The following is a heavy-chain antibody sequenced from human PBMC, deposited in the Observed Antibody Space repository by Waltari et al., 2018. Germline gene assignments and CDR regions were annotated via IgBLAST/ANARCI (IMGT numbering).Heavy chain of an antibody. CDR2: INHAGSF. J-gene: IGHJ5*01. Sequence: QVQLEQWGAGLFKPSETLSLTCPVSGGSFSGYYWSWIRQSPGKGLEWLGEINHAGSFNYNTSLKRRLTMSVDTSKNQFSLKLISVTAADTGVYYCARRPDGFDPWGQGVLVTVSS. V-gene: IGHV4-34*01. CDR1: GGSFSGYY. CDR3: ARRPDGFDP.